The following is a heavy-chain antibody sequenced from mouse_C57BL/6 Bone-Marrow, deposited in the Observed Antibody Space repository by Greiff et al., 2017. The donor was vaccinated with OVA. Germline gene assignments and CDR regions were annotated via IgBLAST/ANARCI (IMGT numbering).Heavy chain of an antibody. Sequence: VKLQESGAELARPGASVKLSCKASGYTFTSYGISWVKQRTGQGLEWIGEIYPRSGNTYYNEKFKGKATLTADKSSSTAYMELRSLTSEDSAVYFCARVYRGYWGQGTTLTVSS. CDR3: ARVYRGY. D-gene: IGHD2-12*01. CDR2: IYPRSGNT. CDR1: GYTFTSYG. V-gene: IGHV1-81*01. J-gene: IGHJ2*01.